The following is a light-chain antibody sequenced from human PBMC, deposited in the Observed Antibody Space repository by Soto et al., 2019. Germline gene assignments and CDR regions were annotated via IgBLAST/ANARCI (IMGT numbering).Light chain of an antibody. CDR2: GAS. Sequence: EIVLTQSPGTLSLSPGERATLSCRASQSVSSSYLAWYQQKPGQAPRLLIYGASSRATGIPDRFSGSGSGTDFTLTISRLEPEDFAMYYCHQYGISPPVTFGQGTRLVIK. CDR3: HQYGISPPVT. J-gene: IGKJ5*01. V-gene: IGKV3-20*01. CDR1: QSVSSSY.